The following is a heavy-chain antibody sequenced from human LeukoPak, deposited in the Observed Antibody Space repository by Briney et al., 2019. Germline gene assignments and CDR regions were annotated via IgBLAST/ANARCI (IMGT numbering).Heavy chain of an antibody. V-gene: IGHV3-64*01. Sequence: GGSLRLSCAASGFTFSSYAMHWVRQAPGKGLEYVSAISSNGGSTYYANSVKGRFTISRDNSKNTLYLQMGSLRAEDMAVYYCARTNIVGATNRPFDYWGQGTLVTVSS. J-gene: IGHJ4*02. D-gene: IGHD1-26*01. CDR1: GFTFSSYA. CDR3: ARTNIVGATNRPFDY. CDR2: ISSNGGST.